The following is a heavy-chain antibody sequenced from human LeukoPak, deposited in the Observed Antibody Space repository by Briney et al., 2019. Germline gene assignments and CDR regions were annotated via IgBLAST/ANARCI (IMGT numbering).Heavy chain of an antibody. CDR1: GGTFSSYA. CDR2: IIPIFGTA. CDR3: ARPRGYSYGYGGPFDY. Sequence: ASVKVSCKASGGTFSSYAISWVRQAPGQGLEWMGEIIPIFGTANYAQKFQGRVTITADESTSTAYMELSSLRSEDTAVYYCARPRGYSYGYGGPFDYWGQGTLVTVSS. V-gene: IGHV1-69*01. D-gene: IGHD5-18*01. J-gene: IGHJ4*02.